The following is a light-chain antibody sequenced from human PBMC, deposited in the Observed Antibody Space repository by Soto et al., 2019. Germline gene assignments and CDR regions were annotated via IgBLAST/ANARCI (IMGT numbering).Light chain of an antibody. J-gene: IGKJ4*01. V-gene: IGKV3-20*01. Sequence: EIVLTQSPATLSLSPGERATLSCRASQSFNSYYLAWYRHKPGQPPRLLIYGASSRATGIPDRFSGSGSGTDFTLTISRLEPEDFAAYYCQGYRDSVGFLGGGTKVEIK. CDR3: QGYRDSVGF. CDR1: QSFNSYY. CDR2: GAS.